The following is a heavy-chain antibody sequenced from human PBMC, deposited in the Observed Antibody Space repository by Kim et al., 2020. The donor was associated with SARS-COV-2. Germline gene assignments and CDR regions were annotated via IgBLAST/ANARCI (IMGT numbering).Heavy chain of an antibody. CDR2: FYYSRSN. CDR1: GGSISSGGYY. J-gene: IGHJ3*02. V-gene: IGHV4-31*03. CDR3: ARVPIRRIAAREKGEDAFEI. Sequence: SETLSLTCTVSGGSISSGGYYWSRIRPHTGKGLEWIGYFYYSRSNYSNPSLKSRVTISVDTSKNQFYLKLSSVTAAATAVYYCARVPIRRIAAREKGEDAFEIWGQGTTVTVSS. D-gene: IGHD6-6*01.